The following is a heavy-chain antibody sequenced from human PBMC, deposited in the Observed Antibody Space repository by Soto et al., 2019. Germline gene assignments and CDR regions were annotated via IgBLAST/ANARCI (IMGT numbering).Heavy chain of an antibody. D-gene: IGHD1-26*01. J-gene: IGHJ3*02. Sequence: GASVKVSCKASGGTFSSYTISWVRQAPGKGLEWMGRIIPTLGIANYAQKFQGRVTITADKSTSTAYMELSSLRSEDTAVYYCARVGATADAFDIWGQGTMVTVSS. CDR1: GGTFSSYT. V-gene: IGHV1-69*02. CDR2: IIPTLGIA. CDR3: ARVGATADAFDI.